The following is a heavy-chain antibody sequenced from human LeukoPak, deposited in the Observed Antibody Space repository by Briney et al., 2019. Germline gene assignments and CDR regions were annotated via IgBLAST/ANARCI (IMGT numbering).Heavy chain of an antibody. J-gene: IGHJ5*02. V-gene: IGHV4-39*07. Sequence: SETLSLTCTVSGGSISSSSYYWGWIRQPPGKGLEWIGSIYYSGSTYYNLSLKSRVTISVDTSKNQFSLKLSSVTAADTAVYYCARDPQRGIAAAGTWGWFDPWGQGTLVTVSP. D-gene: IGHD6-13*01. CDR2: IYYSGST. CDR3: ARDPQRGIAAAGTWGWFDP. CDR1: GGSISSSSYY.